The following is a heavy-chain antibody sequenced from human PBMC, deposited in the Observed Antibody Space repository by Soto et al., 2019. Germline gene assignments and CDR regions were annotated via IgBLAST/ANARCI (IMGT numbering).Heavy chain of an antibody. V-gene: IGHV4-4*02. CDR3: AGLVGRGKFSRLQY. J-gene: IGHJ1*01. Sequence: QVLLQESGPGLVKPSGTLSLTCDVSGDSISVNTWWSWVRQTPGKGLEWIGGILHSGSVNYNPSLKSRVTISIDKYKNQVSLRLSSMTAADTALYYCAGLVGRGKFSRLQYWGQGTLVTVSS. D-gene: IGHD6-6*01. CDR1: GDSISVNTW. CDR2: ILHSGSV.